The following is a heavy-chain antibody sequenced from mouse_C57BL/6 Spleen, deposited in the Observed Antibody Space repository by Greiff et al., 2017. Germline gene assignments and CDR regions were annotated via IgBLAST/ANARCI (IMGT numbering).Heavy chain of an antibody. Sequence: VQLQQSGPGLVQPSQSLSITCTASGFSLTSYGVHWVRQSPGKGLEWLGVIWSGGSTYYTAAFISRLSISKNKSTSQVFFKMNSRQADDTAIYYCARDSSGYLDYWGQGTTLTVAS. D-gene: IGHD3-2*02. CDR3: ARDSSGYLDY. CDR2: IWSGGST. V-gene: IGHV2-2*01. CDR1: GFSLTSYG. J-gene: IGHJ2*01.